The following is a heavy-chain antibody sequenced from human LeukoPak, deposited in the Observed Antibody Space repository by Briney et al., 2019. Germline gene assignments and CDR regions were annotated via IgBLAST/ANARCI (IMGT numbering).Heavy chain of an antibody. CDR1: GLTFRSFW. D-gene: IGHD3-10*01. CDR2: IKQDGSEM. CDR3: ARDRSRCVY. V-gene: IGHV3-7*01. Sequence: PGGSLRLSCAASGLTFRSFWMTWVRQAPGKGLEWVANIKQDGSEMYYVDSVKGRFTISRDNAKNSLYLQMNSLRAEDTAVYYCARDRSRCVYWGQGTLVTVSS. J-gene: IGHJ4*02.